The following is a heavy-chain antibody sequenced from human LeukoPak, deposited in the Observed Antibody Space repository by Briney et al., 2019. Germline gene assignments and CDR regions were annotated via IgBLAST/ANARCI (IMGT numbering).Heavy chain of an antibody. J-gene: IGHJ4*02. CDR1: GGSISSYY. Sequence: SETLSLTCTVSGGSISSYYWSWIRQPAGKGLEGIGRIYTSGSTNYNPSLKSRVTMSVDTSKNQFSLKLSSVTAADTAVYYCAGDYGSGSPYYFDYWGQGTLVTVSS. V-gene: IGHV4-4*07. D-gene: IGHD3-10*01. CDR3: AGDYGSGSPYYFDY. CDR2: IYTSGST.